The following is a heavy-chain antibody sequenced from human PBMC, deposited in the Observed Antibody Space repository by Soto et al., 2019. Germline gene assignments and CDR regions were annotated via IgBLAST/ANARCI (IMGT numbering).Heavy chain of an antibody. V-gene: IGHV4-4*02. D-gene: IGHD3-9*01. CDR2: IYHSGST. J-gene: IGHJ6*02. Sequence: SETLSLTCDVSGGSITSGSWWTWVRQPPRKGLEWIGEIYHSGSTNYNPSLKSRVTISVDTSKNQFSLKLSSVTAADTAVYYCARVLRYFDWLPHSLSYYYGMDVWGQGTTVTVSS. CDR1: GGSITSGSW. CDR3: ARVLRYFDWLPHSLSYYYGMDV.